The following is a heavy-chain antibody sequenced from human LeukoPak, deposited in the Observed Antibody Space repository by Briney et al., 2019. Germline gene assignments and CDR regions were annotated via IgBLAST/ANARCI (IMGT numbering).Heavy chain of an antibody. J-gene: IGHJ4*02. V-gene: IGHV3-64D*06. Sequence: GGSLRLFCAASGFTFSSFAMHWVRQAPGKGLEYLSAIYSDGSRTYYADSVKGRFTISRDNSKNTLYFEMSSLRVEDTAVYYCVKSPGSGWPVWGQGTLLTVSS. CDR1: GFTFSSFA. CDR2: IYSDGSRT. CDR3: VKSPGSGWPV. D-gene: IGHD6-19*01.